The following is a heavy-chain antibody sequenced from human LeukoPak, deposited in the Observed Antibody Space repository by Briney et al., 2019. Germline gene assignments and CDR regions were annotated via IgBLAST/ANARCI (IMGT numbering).Heavy chain of an antibody. CDR2: ISDDGSGT. Sequence: GGSLRLSCAASGFTFSDYAMSWVRQAPGQGLEWVSTISDDGSGTYYADSVKGRFTISRDNSKSTLFLQINSLRAEDSAVYYCATDRERDPSVYYLVGGQGPLITVSS. V-gene: IGHV3-23*01. CDR1: GFTFSDYA. CDR3: ATDRERDPSVYYLV. D-gene: IGHD3-22*01. J-gene: IGHJ4*02.